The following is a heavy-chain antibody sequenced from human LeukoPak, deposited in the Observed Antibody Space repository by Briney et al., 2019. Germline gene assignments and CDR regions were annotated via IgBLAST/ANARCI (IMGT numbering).Heavy chain of an antibody. Sequence: GGSLRLSCAASGFTFSSYAMHWVRQAPGKGLEWVAVISYDGSNKYYADSVKGRFTISRDNSKNTLYLQMNSLRAEDTAVYYCARRGIAASNDYWGQGTLVTVSS. CDR1: GFTFSSYA. CDR2: ISYDGSNK. D-gene: IGHD6-13*01. V-gene: IGHV3-30-3*01. J-gene: IGHJ4*02. CDR3: ARRGIAASNDY.